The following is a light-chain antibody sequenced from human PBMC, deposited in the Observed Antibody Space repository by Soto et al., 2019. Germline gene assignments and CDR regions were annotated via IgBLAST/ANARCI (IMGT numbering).Light chain of an antibody. J-gene: IGKJ4*01. V-gene: IGKV2-28*01. CDR1: QSLLNRNGQNC. Sequence: DIVMTQSPLSLPVNPGEPASISCRSSQSLLNRNGQNCLDWYLQKPGQSPQLLIHMGFIRASGVPDRFSGSASGTYFTLTISRVEAEDVGVYYCMQALESPPTFGGGTKVDIK. CDR2: MGF. CDR3: MQALESPPT.